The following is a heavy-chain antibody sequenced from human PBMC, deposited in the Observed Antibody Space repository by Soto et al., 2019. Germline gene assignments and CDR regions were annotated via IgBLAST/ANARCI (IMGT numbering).Heavy chain of an antibody. D-gene: IGHD2-15*01. CDR3: ARDRVAEGQYYYYGMDV. Sequence: ASVKVSCMDSGYTFTSYGNRWVRQAPGQGLEWMGWISAYNGNTNYAQKLQGRVTMTTDTSTSTAYMELRSLRSDDTAVYYCARDRVAEGQYYYYGMDVWGQGTTVTVSS. V-gene: IGHV1-18*04. J-gene: IGHJ6*02. CDR1: GYTFTSYG. CDR2: ISAYNGNT.